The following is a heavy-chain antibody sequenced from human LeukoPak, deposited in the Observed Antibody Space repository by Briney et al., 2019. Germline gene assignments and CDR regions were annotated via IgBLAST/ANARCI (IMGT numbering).Heavy chain of an antibody. Sequence: GGSLRLSCAASGFTFDDYVMHWVRQAPGKGLEWVSGISWNSGSIGYADSVKGRFTISRDNAKNSLYLQMNSLRAEDTALYYCAKVGTYDSSGYYDYWGQGTLVTVSS. CDR3: AKVGTYDSSGYYDY. CDR1: GFTFDDYV. V-gene: IGHV3-9*01. J-gene: IGHJ4*02. D-gene: IGHD3-22*01. CDR2: ISWNSGSI.